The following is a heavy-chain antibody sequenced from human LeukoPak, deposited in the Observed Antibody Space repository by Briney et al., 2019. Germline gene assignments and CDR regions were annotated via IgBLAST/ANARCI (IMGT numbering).Heavy chain of an antibody. Sequence: GGSLRLSCAASGFTFSSYAMSWVRQAPGKGLEWVSSISSSSSYIYYADSVKGRFTISRDNAKNSLYLQMNSLRAEDTAVYYCARDLESPTGLGFDPWGQGTLVTVSS. V-gene: IGHV3-21*01. CDR3: ARDLESPTGLGFDP. D-gene: IGHD1-1*01. CDR2: ISSSSSYI. J-gene: IGHJ5*02. CDR1: GFTFSSYA.